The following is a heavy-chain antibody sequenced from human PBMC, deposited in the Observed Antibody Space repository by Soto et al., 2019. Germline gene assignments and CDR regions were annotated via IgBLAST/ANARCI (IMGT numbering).Heavy chain of an antibody. D-gene: IGHD3-10*01. Sequence: ESGGGLVRPGGSLRLSCAASGFTFSSYWMHWVRQAPGKGLVWVSRMNEDGGTTDYADSVKGRFTISRDNAKNTLYLQMNSLRVEDTVVYYCARDLSGRADVLGQGTTVTVSS. CDR3: ARDLSGRADV. CDR2: MNEDGGTT. CDR1: GFTFSSYW. J-gene: IGHJ6*02. V-gene: IGHV3-74*02.